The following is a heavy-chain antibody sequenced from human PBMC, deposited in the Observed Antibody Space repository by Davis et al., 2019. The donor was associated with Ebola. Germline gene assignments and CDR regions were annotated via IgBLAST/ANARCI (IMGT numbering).Heavy chain of an antibody. J-gene: IGHJ6*02. V-gene: IGHV2-26*01. CDR1: GFSLSNARMG. CDR3: ARWGGVYYYGMDV. Sequence: ETLSLTCTVSGFSLSNARMGVSWIRQPPGKALEWLAHIFSNDEKSYSTSLKSRLTISKDTSKSQVVLTMTNMDPVDTATYYCARWGGVYYYGMDVWGQGTTVTVSS. CDR2: IFSNDEK. D-gene: IGHD3-16*01.